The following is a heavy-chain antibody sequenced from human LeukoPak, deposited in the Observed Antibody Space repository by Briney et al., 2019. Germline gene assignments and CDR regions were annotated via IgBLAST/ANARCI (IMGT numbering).Heavy chain of an antibody. CDR1: GFTFSSYA. CDR3: AKDPGAGVAPTKLDY. CDR2: ISGNGGRT. D-gene: IGHD5-24*01. V-gene: IGHV3-23*01. J-gene: IGHJ4*02. Sequence: PGGSLRLSCAASGFTFSSYAMSWVRQAPGKGLEWVSVISGNGGRTYYADSVKGRFTISRDNSKNTLYLQMNSLRAEDTAIYYCAKDPGAGVAPTKLDYWGQGTLVTVSS.